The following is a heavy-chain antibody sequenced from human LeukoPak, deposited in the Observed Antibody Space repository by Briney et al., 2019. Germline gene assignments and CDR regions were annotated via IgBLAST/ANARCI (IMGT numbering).Heavy chain of an antibody. V-gene: IGHV4-59*01. J-gene: IGHJ6*02. Sequence: PSETLSLTCTVSGGYISTYYWSWIRQPPGKGREWVGDIYYTGITYYNPSLKSRVSISVDATKNQFSLHLTSVTAADTAVYYCARGGSRQNFYYYGLDVWGQGTTVTVSS. D-gene: IGHD6-25*01. CDR3: ARGGSRQNFYYYGLDV. CDR2: IYYTGIT. CDR1: GGYISTYY.